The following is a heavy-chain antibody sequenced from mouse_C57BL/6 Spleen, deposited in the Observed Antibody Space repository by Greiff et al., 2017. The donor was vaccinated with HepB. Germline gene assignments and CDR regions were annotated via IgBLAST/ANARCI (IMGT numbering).Heavy chain of an antibody. Sequence: QVQLKQSGAELMKPGASVKLSCKATGYTFTGYWIEWVKQRPGHGLEWIGEILPGSGSTNYNEKFKGKATFTADTSSNTAYMQLSSLTTEDSAIYYCARGGFYYGSSYGGSYFDYWGQGTTLTVSS. CDR2: ILPGSGST. D-gene: IGHD1-1*01. CDR3: ARGGFYYGSSYGGSYFDY. V-gene: IGHV1-9*01. J-gene: IGHJ2*01. CDR1: GYTFTGYW.